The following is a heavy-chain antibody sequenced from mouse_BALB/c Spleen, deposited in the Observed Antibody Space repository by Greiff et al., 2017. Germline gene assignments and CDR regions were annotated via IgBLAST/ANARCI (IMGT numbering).Heavy chain of an antibody. Sequence: LQQPGSELVRPGASVKLSCKASGYTFTSYWMHWVKQRPGQGLEWIGNIYPGSGSTNYNEKFKSKATLTVDTSSSTAYMQLSSLASEDSALYYCARWDYWGQGTTLTVSS. V-gene: IGHV1S22*01. J-gene: IGHJ2*01. CDR1: GYTFTSYW. CDR3: ARWDY. CDR2: IYPGSGST.